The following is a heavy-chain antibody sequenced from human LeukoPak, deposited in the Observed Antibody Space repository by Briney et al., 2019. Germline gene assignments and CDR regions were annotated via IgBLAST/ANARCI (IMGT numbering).Heavy chain of an antibody. CDR1: GDSIRGFY. CDR3: ARDSDLTASYYYGMDV. V-gene: IGHV4-4*07. J-gene: IGHJ6*02. CDR2: MSASGST. D-gene: IGHD3-9*01. Sequence: SETLSLTCTVSGDSIRGFYWSWIRQPAGKGLEWIGRMSASGSTNYNPSLKSRVTMSVDTSKNQCSLKLSSVTAADTAVYYCARDSDLTASYYYGMDVWGQGTTVTVSS.